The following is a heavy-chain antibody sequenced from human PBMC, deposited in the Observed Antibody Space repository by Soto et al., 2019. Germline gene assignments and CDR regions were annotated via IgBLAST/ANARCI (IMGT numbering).Heavy chain of an antibody. Sequence: TSVKVSCEVCGDSLADLKIHWVRQAPGKGLEWVGGYIPDQDKVIYAGNFRGRLTMTEDTSTDTAYMELKSLRFEDTAVYFCTSHVIMGALLYWGQGTLVTVS. CDR3: TSHVIMGALLY. D-gene: IGHD1-26*01. V-gene: IGHV1-24*01. J-gene: IGHJ4*02. CDR2: YIPDQDKV. CDR1: GDSLADLK.